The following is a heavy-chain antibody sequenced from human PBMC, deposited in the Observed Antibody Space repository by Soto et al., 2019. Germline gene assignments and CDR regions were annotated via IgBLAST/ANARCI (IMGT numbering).Heavy chain of an antibody. J-gene: IGHJ2*01. Sequence: QVPLVESGGGLVKPGGSLRLSCAASGFTFSDYYMSWIRQAPGKGLEWVSYISSSGSTIYYADSVKGRFTISRDNAKNSLYLQMNSLRAEDTAVYYCARDRGYCSGGSCYPDWYFDLWGRGTLVTVSS. CDR3: ARDRGYCSGGSCYPDWYFDL. CDR2: ISSSGSTI. V-gene: IGHV3-11*01. D-gene: IGHD2-15*01. CDR1: GFTFSDYY.